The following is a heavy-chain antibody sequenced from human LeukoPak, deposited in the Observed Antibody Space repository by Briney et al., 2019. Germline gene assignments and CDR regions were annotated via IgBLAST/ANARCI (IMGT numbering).Heavy chain of an antibody. D-gene: IGHD3-3*01. CDR3: ASPYDLWSGYYL. CDR2: IYYSGST. CDR1: GDSVSSTGYY. V-gene: IGHV4-39*07. J-gene: IGHJ4*02. Sequence: PSETLSLTCTVSGDSVSSTGYYWGWIRQPPGKGLEWIGTIYYSGSTYYNPSLKSRVTMSEDTSRNQFSLKLSSVTAADTAVYYCASPYDLWSGYYLWDQGTLVTVSS.